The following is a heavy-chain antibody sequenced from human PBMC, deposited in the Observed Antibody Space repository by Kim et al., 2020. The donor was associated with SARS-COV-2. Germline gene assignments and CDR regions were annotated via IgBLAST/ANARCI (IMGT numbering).Heavy chain of an antibody. Sequence: SETLSLTCTVSGGSISSSSYYWGWIRQPPGKGLEWIGSIYYSGSTYYNPSLKSRVTISVDTSKNQFSLKLSSVTAADTAVYYCARLRDSSSGYYYFDYWGQGTLVTVSS. V-gene: IGHV4-39*01. CDR1: GGSISSSSYY. CDR2: IYYSGST. J-gene: IGHJ4*02. D-gene: IGHD3-22*01. CDR3: ARLRDSSSGYYYFDY.